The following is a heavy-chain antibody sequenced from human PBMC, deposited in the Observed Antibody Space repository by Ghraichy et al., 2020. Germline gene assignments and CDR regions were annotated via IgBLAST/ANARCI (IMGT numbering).Heavy chain of an antibody. J-gene: IGHJ5*02. CDR3: ARHGGGGDGNWFDP. CDR1: GGSISTTSYY. V-gene: IGHV4-39*01. Sequence: GSLRLSCTVSGGSISTTSYYWGWIRQPPGKGLEWIGSIYYSGSTYYNPSLKSRVTISVDTSKNQFSLKLSSVTAADTAVYYCARHGGGGDGNWFDPWGQGTLVTVSS. CDR2: IYYSGST. D-gene: IGHD2-21*02.